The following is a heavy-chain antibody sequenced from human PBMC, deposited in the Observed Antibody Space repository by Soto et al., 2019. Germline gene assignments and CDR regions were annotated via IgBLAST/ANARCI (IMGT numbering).Heavy chain of an antibody. V-gene: IGHV1-8*01. D-gene: IGHD2-2*01. J-gene: IGHJ6*03. CDR3: ARRALVPAADYYYMDV. CDR1: GYTFTSSD. CDR2: MNPNSGNT. Sequence: ASVKVSCKASGYTFTSSDINWVRQATGQGLEWMGWMNPNSGNTGYAQKFQGRVTMTRNTSISTAYMELSSLRSEDTAVYYCARRALVPAADYYYMDVWGKGTTVTVSS.